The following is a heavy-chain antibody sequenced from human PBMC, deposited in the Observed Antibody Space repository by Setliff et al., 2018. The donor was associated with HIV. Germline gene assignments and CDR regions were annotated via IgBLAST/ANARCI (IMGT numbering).Heavy chain of an antibody. V-gene: IGHV4-59*01. CDR1: GDSIKDYY. D-gene: IGHD3-10*01. J-gene: IGHJ4*02. CDR3: ARGAGAFGAKLDS. Sequence: SETLSLTCNVSGDSIKDYYWSWIRQPPGKGLEWLGYMSFSANSNYNPSLKNRITISIDTSKNQFSLRLKSVTAADAAIYYFARGAGAFGAKLDSWGQGSLVTVSS. CDR2: MSFSANS.